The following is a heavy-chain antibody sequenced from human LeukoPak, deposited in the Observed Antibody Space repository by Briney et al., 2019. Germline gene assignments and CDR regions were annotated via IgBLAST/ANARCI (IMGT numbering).Heavy chain of an antibody. V-gene: IGHV4-4*02. CDR1: GGSISSSNW. Sequence: SETLSLTCAVSGGSISSSNWWSWVRQPPGKGLGWIGEIYHSGSTNYNPSLKSRVTISVDKSKNQFSLKLSSVTAADTAVYYCARDLYSSGWFDYWGQGTLVTVSS. CDR3: ARDLYSSGWFDY. D-gene: IGHD6-19*01. CDR2: IYHSGST. J-gene: IGHJ4*02.